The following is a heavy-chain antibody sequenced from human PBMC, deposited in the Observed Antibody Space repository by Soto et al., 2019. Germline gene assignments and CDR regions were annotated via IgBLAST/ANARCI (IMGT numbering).Heavy chain of an antibody. CDR3: AKGANYYGIFDY. J-gene: IGHJ4*02. V-gene: IGHV3-23*01. Sequence: EVQLLESGGGLVQPGGSLRLSCAASGFTFKTYAMSWVRQAPGKGLEWVSTSNPSGGDTYYPDSVKGRFTISRDNSKDTLYRQMDRLRADDTAVYYCAKGANYYGIFDYWGQGTLVTVSS. D-gene: IGHD3-22*01. CDR2: SNPSGGDT. CDR1: GFTFKTYA.